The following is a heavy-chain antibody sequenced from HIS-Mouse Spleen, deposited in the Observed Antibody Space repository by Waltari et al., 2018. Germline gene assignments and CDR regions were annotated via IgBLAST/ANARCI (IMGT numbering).Heavy chain of an antibody. CDR1: GLSLSTSGMC. J-gene: IGHJ4*02. CDR3: ARIAEGYTSGWYAFDY. CDR2: IDWDDDK. Sequence: QVTLRESGPALVKPTQTVTLTCTFSGLSLSTSGMCVSWIRQPPGKALEWLARIDWDDDKYYSTSLTTRLTISRDTSKNRVVLTITNMDPLDTATYYCARIAEGYTSGWYAFDYWGQGTLVTVSS. V-gene: IGHV2-70*15. D-gene: IGHD6-19*01.